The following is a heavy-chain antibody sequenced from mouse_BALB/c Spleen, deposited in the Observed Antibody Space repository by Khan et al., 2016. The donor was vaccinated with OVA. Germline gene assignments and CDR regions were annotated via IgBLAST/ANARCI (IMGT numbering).Heavy chain of an antibody. Sequence: QVRLQQSGPELVRPGVSVKISCKGSGYTFTDYAMYWVKQSHAKSLEWIGLISTYSGNTNYNQKFKGKATMTVDKSSSTAYMELARWTSEDSAIXYCARPAYDGYYDYWGQDTTLTVSS. D-gene: IGHD2-3*01. CDR3: ARPAYDGYYDY. V-gene: IGHV1S137*01. J-gene: IGHJ2*01. CDR1: GYTFTDYA. CDR2: ISTYSGNT.